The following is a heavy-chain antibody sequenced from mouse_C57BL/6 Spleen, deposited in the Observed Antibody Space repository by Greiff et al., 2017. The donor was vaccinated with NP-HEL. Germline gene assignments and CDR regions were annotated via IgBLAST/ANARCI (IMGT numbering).Heavy chain of an antibody. J-gene: IGHJ2*01. CDR3: ARDYGSSLDY. D-gene: IGHD1-1*01. Sequence: EVKLVESGGGLVQPGGSLKLSCAASGFTFSDYYMYWVRQTPEKRLEWVAYISNGGGSTYYPDTVKGRFTISRDNAKNTLYLQMSRLKSEDTAMYYCARDYGSSLDYWGQGTTLTVSS. CDR2: ISNGGGST. CDR1: GFTFSDYY. V-gene: IGHV5-12*01.